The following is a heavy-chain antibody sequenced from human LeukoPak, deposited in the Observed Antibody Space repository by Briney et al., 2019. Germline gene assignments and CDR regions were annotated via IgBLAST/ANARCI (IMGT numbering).Heavy chain of an antibody. CDR2: IYYSGST. CDR3: ARAYGSGTHFDY. J-gene: IGHJ4*02. Sequence: SQTLSLTCTVSGGSISSGGYYWSWIRQHPGKGLEWIGYIYYSGSTYYNPSLKSRVIISVDTSKNQFSLKLSSVTAADTAVYYCARAYGSGTHFDYWGQGTLVTVSS. D-gene: IGHD3-10*01. V-gene: IGHV4-31*03. CDR1: GGSISSGGYY.